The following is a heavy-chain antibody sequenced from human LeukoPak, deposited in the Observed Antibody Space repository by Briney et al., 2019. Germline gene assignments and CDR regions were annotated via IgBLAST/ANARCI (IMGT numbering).Heavy chain of an antibody. CDR3: ARVMPLNYGDYKRGAFDI. V-gene: IGHV3-48*02. J-gene: IGHJ3*02. Sequence: GGSLRLSCAASGFTFSSYSMNWVRQAPGKGLEWVSYISSSSSTIYYADSVEGRFTISRDNAKNSLYLQMNSLRDEDTAVYYCARVMPLNYGDYKRGAFDIWGQGTMVTVSS. CDR1: GFTFSSYS. D-gene: IGHD4-17*01. CDR2: ISSSSSTI.